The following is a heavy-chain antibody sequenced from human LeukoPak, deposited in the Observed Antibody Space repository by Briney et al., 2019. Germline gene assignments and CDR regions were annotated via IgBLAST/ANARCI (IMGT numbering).Heavy chain of an antibody. D-gene: IGHD1-26*01. CDR2: ISYDGSNK. CDR3: AKDRSGSSYTRNYYGMDV. CDR1: GFTFSSYG. J-gene: IGHJ6*02. V-gene: IGHV3-30*18. Sequence: GGSLRLSCAASGFTFSSYGMHWVRQAPGKGLEWVAVISYDGSNKYYADSVKGRFTISRDNSKNTLYLQMNSLRAGDTAVYYCAKDRSGSSYTRNYYGMDVWGQGTTVTVSS.